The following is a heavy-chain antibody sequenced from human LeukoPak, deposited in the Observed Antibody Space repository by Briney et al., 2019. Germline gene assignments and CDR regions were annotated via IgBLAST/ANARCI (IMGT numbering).Heavy chain of an antibody. V-gene: IGHV1-18*01. CDR2: ISAYNGNT. D-gene: IGHD1-26*01. CDR1: GYTFTSYG. Sequence: ASVKVSCKASGYTFTSYGISWVRQAPGQGLEWMGWISAYNGNTNYAQKFQGRVTMTEDTSTDTAYMELSSLRSEDTAVYYCATPQVAGAIPYAAFDIWGQGTMVTVSS. J-gene: IGHJ3*02. CDR3: ATPQVAGAIPYAAFDI.